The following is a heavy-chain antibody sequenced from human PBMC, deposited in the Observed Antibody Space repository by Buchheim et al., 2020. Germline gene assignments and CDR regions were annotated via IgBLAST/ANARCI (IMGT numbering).Heavy chain of an antibody. D-gene: IGHD6-13*01. CDR3: ARLEISWYFDY. CDR1: GFTFNHYG. CDR2: IWSDGSNK. J-gene: IGHJ4*02. V-gene: IGHV3-33*01. Sequence: QVQLVESGGGVVQPGRSLRLSCAASGFTFNHYGIHWVRQAPGKGLEWVAVIWSDGSNKYYADSVKGRFTISRDNSENTLYLQMNSLRAEDTAVYYCARLEISWYFDYWGQGTL.